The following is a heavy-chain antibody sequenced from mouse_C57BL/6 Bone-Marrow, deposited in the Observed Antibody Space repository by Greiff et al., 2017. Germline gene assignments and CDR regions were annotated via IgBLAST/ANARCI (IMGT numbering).Heavy chain of an antibody. Sequence: VQLQQPGTELVKPGASVKLSCKASGYTFTSYWMHWVKQRPGQGLEWIGNINPSNGGTNYNEKFKSKATLTVDKSSSTAYMQLSSLTSEDSAVEYCARKGGSGCVRGYFDYGGQGTALTVSS. CDR1: GYTFTSYW. CDR3: ARKGGSGCVRGYFDY. CDR2: INPSNGGT. J-gene: IGHJ2*01. V-gene: IGHV1-53*01. D-gene: IGHD1-1*01.